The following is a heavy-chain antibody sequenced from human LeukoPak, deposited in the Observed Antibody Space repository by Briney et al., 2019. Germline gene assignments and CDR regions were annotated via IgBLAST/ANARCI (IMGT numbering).Heavy chain of an antibody. J-gene: IGHJ4*02. CDR1: GGSVSGGSISSYY. D-gene: IGHD3-10*01. V-gene: IGHV4-59*12. CDR3: ARDAYYYGSGTSYKVRSFDF. CDR2: IAYTGST. Sequence: PSETLSLTCTVSGGSVSGGSISSYYWSWIRQPPGKGLEWIGFIAYTGSTNYNPSLKSRVTISVDTSKNQFSLKLSSVTAADTAVYYCARDAYYYGSGTSYKVRSFDFWGQGTLVTVSS.